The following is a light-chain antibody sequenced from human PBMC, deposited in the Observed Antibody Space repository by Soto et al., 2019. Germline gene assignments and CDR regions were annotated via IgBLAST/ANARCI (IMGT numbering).Light chain of an antibody. V-gene: IGLV2-14*01. CDR1: SSDIGGYDY. CDR3: TSYTSSDTVL. CDR2: AVS. J-gene: IGLJ2*01. Sequence: QSALTQAASVSGSPGQSITISCTGTSSDIGGYDYVSWYQQRPGKAPKLMIYAVSNRPSGISSRFSGSRSGNTASLTISGLQSEDEAVYYCTSYTSSDTVLFGGGTKLTVL.